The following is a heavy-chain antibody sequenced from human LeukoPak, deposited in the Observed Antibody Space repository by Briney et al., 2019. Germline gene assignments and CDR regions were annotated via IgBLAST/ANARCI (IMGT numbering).Heavy chain of an antibody. J-gene: IGHJ5*02. Sequence: SETLSPTCAVYGGSFSGYYWSWIRQPPGKGLEWIGEINHSGSTNYNPSLKSRVTISVDTSKNQFSLKLSSVTAADTAVYYCARGHSRNLYYDILTGYSPYNWFDPWGQGTLVTVSS. V-gene: IGHV4-34*01. CDR1: GGSFSGYY. CDR2: INHSGST. D-gene: IGHD3-9*01. CDR3: ARGHSRNLYYDILTGYSPYNWFDP.